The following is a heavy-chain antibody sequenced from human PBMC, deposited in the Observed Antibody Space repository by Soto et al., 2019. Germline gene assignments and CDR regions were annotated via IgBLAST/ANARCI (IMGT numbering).Heavy chain of an antibody. Sequence: QVQLVESGGGVVQPGRSLRLSCAASGFTFGVYAMHWVRQAPGKGLEWVAFTSDGGRNKYYTDSVKGRFTISRDNSENTLYLQMNSLRPEDTAVYYCASGNVERSGLGSSYYDDLHVWGQGTTVSVSS. D-gene: IGHD1-1*01. CDR1: GFTFGVYA. J-gene: IGHJ6*02. CDR2: TSDGGRNK. CDR3: ASGNVERSGLGSSYYDDLHV. V-gene: IGHV3-30*03.